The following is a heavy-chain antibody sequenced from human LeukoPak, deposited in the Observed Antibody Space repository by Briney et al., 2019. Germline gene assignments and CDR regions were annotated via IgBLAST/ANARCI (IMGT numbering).Heavy chain of an antibody. Sequence: PSETLSLTCTVSGDSISTFYWNWIRQPPGKGLEWIGYIFDGGNTNYNPSLKSRVTISVDTSKNQFSLNLTSVTAADTAVYYCARGYGRRQWLVGYWGQGTLSPSPQ. CDR2: IFDGGNT. D-gene: IGHD6-19*01. CDR3: ARGYGRRQWLVGY. V-gene: IGHV4-59*01. CDR1: GDSISTFY. J-gene: IGHJ4*02.